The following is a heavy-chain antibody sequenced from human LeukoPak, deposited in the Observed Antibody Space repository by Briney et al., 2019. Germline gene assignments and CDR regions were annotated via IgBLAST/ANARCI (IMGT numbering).Heavy chain of an antibody. J-gene: IGHJ3*02. CDR3: AKAPIHCSGGSCYSSAFDI. CDR2: ISSSGSTI. Sequence: GGSLRLSRAASGFTFSDYYMSWIRQAPGKGLEWVSYISSSGSTIYYADSVKGRFTISRDNAKNSLYLQMNSLRAEDTAVYYCAKAPIHCSGGSCYSSAFDIWGQGTMVTVSS. CDR1: GFTFSDYY. D-gene: IGHD2-15*01. V-gene: IGHV3-11*01.